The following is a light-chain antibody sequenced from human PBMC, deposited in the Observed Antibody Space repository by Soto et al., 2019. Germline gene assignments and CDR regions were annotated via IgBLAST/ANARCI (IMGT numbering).Light chain of an antibody. CDR1: SSDVGSYGL. J-gene: IGLJ2*01. Sequence: QSALTQPASVSGSPGQSITISCTGTSSDVGSYGLVSWYQQHPGKDPKLMIYEGSKRPSGVSNRFSGSKSGNTASLTSSGLQAEDEADYYCCSYADSSPVVFGGGTTLTVL. CDR3: CSYADSSPVV. CDR2: EGS. V-gene: IGLV2-23*01.